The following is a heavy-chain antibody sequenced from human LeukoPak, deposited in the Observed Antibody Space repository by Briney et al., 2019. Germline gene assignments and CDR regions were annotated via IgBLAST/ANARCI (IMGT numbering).Heavy chain of an antibody. CDR2: IIPILGTA. CDR1: GGTFSSYA. Sequence: SVKVSCKASGGTFSSYAISWVRQAPGQGLEWMGGIIPILGTANYAQKFQGRVTITADESTSTAYMELSSLRSEDTAVYYCARSDCSSTSCYGSRWYNWFDPWGQGTLVTVSS. CDR3: ARSDCSSTSCYGSRWYNWFDP. J-gene: IGHJ5*02. D-gene: IGHD2-2*01. V-gene: IGHV1-69*01.